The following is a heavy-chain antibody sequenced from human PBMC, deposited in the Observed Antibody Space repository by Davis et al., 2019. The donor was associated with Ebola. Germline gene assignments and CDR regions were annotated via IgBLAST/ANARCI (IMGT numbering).Heavy chain of an antibody. J-gene: IGHJ2*01. D-gene: IGHD2-15*01. V-gene: IGHV3-13*01. CDR3: ARKDYSGWYFDL. CDR2: IGTAGDT. CDR1: GFTFSSYA. Sequence: GGSLRLSCAASGFTFSSYAMSWVRQAPGKGLEWVSAIGTAGDTYYPGSVKGRFTISRENAKNSLYLQMNSLRAGDTAVYYCARKDYSGWYFDLWGRGTLVTVSS.